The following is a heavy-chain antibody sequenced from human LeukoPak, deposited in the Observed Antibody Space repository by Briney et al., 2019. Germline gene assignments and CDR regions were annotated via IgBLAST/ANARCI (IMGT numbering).Heavy chain of an antibody. D-gene: IGHD2-21*02. J-gene: IGHJ4*02. CDR2: IDWDDDK. V-gene: IGHV2-70*11. CDR1: GFSLSTSGMC. Sequence: RESGPALVKPTQTLTLTCTFSGFSLSTSGMCVSWIRQPPGKALEWLARIDWDDDKYYSTSLKTRLTISKDTSKNQVVLTMTNMDPVDTATYYCARIQGVTAIPAYFDYWGQGTLVTVSS. CDR3: ARIQGVTAIPAYFDY.